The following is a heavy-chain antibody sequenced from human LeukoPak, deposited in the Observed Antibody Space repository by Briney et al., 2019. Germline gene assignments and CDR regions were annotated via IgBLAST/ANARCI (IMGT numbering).Heavy chain of an antibody. V-gene: IGHV1-8*03. D-gene: IGHD6-6*01. CDR3: ARGVLRAARPKPGFQH. J-gene: IGHJ1*01. Sequence: GASVKVSCKASGYTFTSYDINWVRQATRQGLEWMGWMNPNSGNTGYAQKFQGRVTITRNTSISTAYMELSSLRSEDTAVYYCARGVLRAARPKPGFQHWGQGTLVTVSS. CDR2: MNPNSGNT. CDR1: GYTFTSYD.